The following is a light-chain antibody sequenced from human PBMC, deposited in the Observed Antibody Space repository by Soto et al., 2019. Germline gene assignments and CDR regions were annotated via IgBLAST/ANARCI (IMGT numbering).Light chain of an antibody. V-gene: IGKV4-1*01. CDR1: QSVLYSSNNMNY. CDR2: WAS. Sequence: DVVLTQSPDSLAVSLGERATIICKSSQSVLYSSNNMNYLAWYQQKAGQPPKLLIYWASTRESGVPDRFDGSGSGTEFTLTINSLQAEDVAVYYCQQYYSTPWTFGQGTKVEIK. J-gene: IGKJ1*01. CDR3: QQYYSTPWT.